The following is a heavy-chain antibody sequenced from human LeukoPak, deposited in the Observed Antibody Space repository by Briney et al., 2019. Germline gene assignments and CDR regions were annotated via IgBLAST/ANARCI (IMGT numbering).Heavy chain of an antibody. CDR1: GYTFTAYY. D-gene: IGHD2-2*01. CDR3: ARDRVVVPAAFDY. J-gene: IGHJ4*02. CDR2: INPNSGGT. Sequence: GASVKVSCKASGYTFTAYYMHWVRQAPGQGLEWMGWINPNSGGTNYAQKFQGRVTMTRDTSISTAYMEQSRLRSDDTAVYSCARDRVVVPAAFDYWGQGTLVTVSS. V-gene: IGHV1-2*02.